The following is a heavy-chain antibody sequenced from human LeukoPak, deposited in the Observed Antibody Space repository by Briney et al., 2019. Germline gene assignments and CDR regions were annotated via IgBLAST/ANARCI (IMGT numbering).Heavy chain of an antibody. J-gene: IGHJ3*02. CDR3: AKAVGSSGYFSRDAFDI. CDR1: GFSFSAYA. CDR2: ISGGGSGT. Sequence: GGCLRLSCAASGFSFSAYAISWVRQAPGKGLEWDSAISGGGSGTYYADSVRGRFTISRDNSKNTVYLQMNSLRAGDTAIYYCAKAVGSSGYFSRDAFDIWGQGTMVTVSS. D-gene: IGHD3-22*01. V-gene: IGHV3-23*01.